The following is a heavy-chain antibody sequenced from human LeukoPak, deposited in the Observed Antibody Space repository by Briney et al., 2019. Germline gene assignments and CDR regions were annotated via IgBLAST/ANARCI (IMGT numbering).Heavy chain of an antibody. CDR1: GGSFSGYY. D-gene: IGHD3-10*01. J-gene: IGHJ4*02. Sequence: SETLSLTCAVYGGSFSGYYWSWIRQPPGKGLEWIGEINHSGSTNYNPSLKSRVTISVDTSKNQFSLKLSSVTAADTAVYYCARGGITMGYWGQGTLVTVSS. CDR3: ARGGITMGY. CDR2: INHSGST. V-gene: IGHV4-34*01.